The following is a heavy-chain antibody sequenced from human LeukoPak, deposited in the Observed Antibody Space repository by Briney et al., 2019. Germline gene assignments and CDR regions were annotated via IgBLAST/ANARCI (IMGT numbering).Heavy chain of an antibody. CDR1: GFTFSSYA. D-gene: IGHD5-18*01. CDR2: ISYDGSNK. CDR3: ARDPGYSYGPGYFQH. J-gene: IGHJ1*01. Sequence: PGGSLRLSCAASGFTFSSYAMHWVRQAPGKGLEWVAVISYDGSNKYYADSVKGRFTISRDNSKNTLYLQMNSLRAEDTAVYYCARDPGYSYGPGYFQHWGQGTLSPSPQ. V-gene: IGHV3-30*04.